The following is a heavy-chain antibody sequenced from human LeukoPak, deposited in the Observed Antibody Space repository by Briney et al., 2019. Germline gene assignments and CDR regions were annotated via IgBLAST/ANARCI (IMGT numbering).Heavy chain of an antibody. CDR1: GGSISSSSYY. CDR2: IYYSGST. Sequence: SETLSLTCTVSGGSISSSSYYWGWIRQPPGKGLEWIGSIYYSGSTYYNPSLKSRVTISVDTSKNQFSLKLSSVTAADTAVYYCARVLGLNSSSWYGSMYYYYYMDVWGKGTTVTISS. J-gene: IGHJ6*03. V-gene: IGHV4-39*07. D-gene: IGHD6-13*01. CDR3: ARVLGLNSSSWYGSMYYYYYMDV.